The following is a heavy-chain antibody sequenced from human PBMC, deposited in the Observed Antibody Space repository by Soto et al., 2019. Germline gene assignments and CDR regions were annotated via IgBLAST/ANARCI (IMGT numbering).Heavy chain of an antibody. CDR3: ARWKVFCQVATIDRPFYY. Sequence: QVQLVQSGAEVKKPGSSVKVSCKASGGTFSSYAISWVRQAPGQGLEWMGGIIPIFGTANYAQKFQGRVTITAEESTSTAYMELSSLRSEDTAVYYCARWKVFCQVATIDRPFYYWGQGTLVTVSS. V-gene: IGHV1-69*01. CDR1: GGTFSSYA. D-gene: IGHD5-12*01. CDR2: IIPIFGTA. J-gene: IGHJ4*02.